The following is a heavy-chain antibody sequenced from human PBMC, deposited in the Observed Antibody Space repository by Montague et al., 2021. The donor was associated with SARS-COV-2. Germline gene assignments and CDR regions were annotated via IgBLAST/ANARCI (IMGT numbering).Heavy chain of an antibody. CDR2: LFHTRST. D-gene: IGHD1-26*01. CDR1: GVLVLTRRS. V-gene: IGHV4-61*05. Sequence: SETLSLTCTVSGVLVLTRRSWAHTSQLQSHDQVVFRLLFHTRSTKYKPSLKSRVSMSVDKSWNQFSLRLTSVTAADTAIYYCARKGSGRSDLAYWGQGMLVTVSS. CDR3: ARKGSGRSDLAY. J-gene: IGHJ4*02.